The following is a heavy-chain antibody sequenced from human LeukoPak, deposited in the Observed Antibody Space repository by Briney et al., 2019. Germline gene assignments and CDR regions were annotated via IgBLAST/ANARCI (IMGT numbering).Heavy chain of an antibody. CDR1: GFTFDDYA. V-gene: IGHV3-9*01. CDR2: ISWNSGSI. D-gene: IGHD5-18*01. J-gene: IGHJ4*02. CDR3: ASLGYGPFDY. Sequence: GGSLRLSCAASGFTFDDYAMHWVRQAPGKGLEWVSGISWNSGSIGYADSVKGRFTISRDNAKNSLYLQMNSLRAEDTAVYYCASLGYGPFDYWGQGTLVTVSS.